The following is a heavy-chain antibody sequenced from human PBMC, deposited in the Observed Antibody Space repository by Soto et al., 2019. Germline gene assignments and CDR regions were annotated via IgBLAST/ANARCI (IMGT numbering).Heavy chain of an antibody. J-gene: IGHJ4*02. CDR2: IDWDDDK. V-gene: IGHV2-70*04. CDR1: GFSLSTSGMR. CDR3: ARMNPFYDSSGYYYSFRDY. D-gene: IGHD3-22*01. Sequence: SGPTLVNPTQTLTLTCTFSGFSLSTSGMRVSWIRQPPGKALEWLARIDWDDDKFYSTSLKTRLTISKDTSKNQVVLTMTNMDPVDTATYYCARMNPFYDSSGYYYSFRDYWGQGTLVTVS.